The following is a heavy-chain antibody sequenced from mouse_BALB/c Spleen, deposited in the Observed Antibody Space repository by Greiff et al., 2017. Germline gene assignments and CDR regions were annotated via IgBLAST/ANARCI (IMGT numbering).Heavy chain of an antibody. CDR2: IYPGDGDT. CDR3: ARVDGYYYYAMDY. D-gene: IGHD2-3*01. V-gene: IGHV1-82*01. Sequence: LVESGPELVKPGASVKISCKASGYAFSSSWMNWVKQRPGQGLEWIGRIYPGDGDTNYNGKFKGKATLTADKSSSTAYMQLSSLTSVDSAVYFCARVDGYYYYAMDYWGQGTSVTVSS. J-gene: IGHJ4*01. CDR1: GYAFSSSW.